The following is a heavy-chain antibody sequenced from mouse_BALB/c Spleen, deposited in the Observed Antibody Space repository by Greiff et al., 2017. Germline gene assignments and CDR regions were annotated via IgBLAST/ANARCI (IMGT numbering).Heavy chain of an antibody. V-gene: IGHV3-6*02. CDR1: GYSITSGYY. CDR3: ARLRY. J-gene: IGHJ3*01. CDR2: ISYDGSN. D-gene: IGHD1-1*01. Sequence: EVQLVESGPGLVKPSQSLSLTCSVTGYSITSGYYWNWIRQFPGNKLEWMGYISYDGSNNYNPSLKNRISITRDTSKNQFFLKLNSVTTEDTATYYCARLRYWGQGTLVTVSA.